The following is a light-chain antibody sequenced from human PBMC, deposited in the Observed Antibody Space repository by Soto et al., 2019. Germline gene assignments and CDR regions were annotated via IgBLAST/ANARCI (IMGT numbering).Light chain of an antibody. J-gene: IGKJ1*01. CDR2: AAS. CDR1: QNIRDS. CDR3: QQTFGMFPWT. V-gene: IGKV1-39*01. Sequence: DIQMAQSPSSLSASVGDRITITCRASQNIRDSLNWYQHKPGMAPQLMIFAASNLHSGVPSRFGVSGSGTDFTLSISSLQPVDFATYYCQQTFGMFPWTFGQGTKVEMK.